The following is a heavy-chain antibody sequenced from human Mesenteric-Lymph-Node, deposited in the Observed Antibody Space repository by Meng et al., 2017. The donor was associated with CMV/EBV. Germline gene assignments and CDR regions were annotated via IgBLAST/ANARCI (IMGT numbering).Heavy chain of an antibody. D-gene: IGHD5-18*01. CDR1: GYTFTSYD. Sequence: ASVKVSCKASGYTFTSYDINWVRQATGQGLEWMGWMNPNSGNTGYAQKFQGRVTMTRNTSISTAYMELSSLRSEDTAVYYCASLPNTATYFDYWGQGALVTVSS. V-gene: IGHV1-8*01. CDR2: MNPNSGNT. J-gene: IGHJ4*02. CDR3: ASLPNTATYFDY.